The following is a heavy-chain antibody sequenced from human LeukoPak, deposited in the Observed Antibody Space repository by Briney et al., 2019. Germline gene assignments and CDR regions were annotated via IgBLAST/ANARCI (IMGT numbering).Heavy chain of an antibody. CDR1: GYTFTGYY. V-gene: IGHV1-2*02. CDR2: INPNSGGT. Sequence: ASVKVSCKASGYTFTGYYMHWVRQAPGQGLEWMGWINPNSGGTNYAQKLQGRVTMTTDTSTSTAYMELRSLRSDDTAVYYCARRYSAYGDMDVWGKGTTVTISS. J-gene: IGHJ6*03. D-gene: IGHD5-12*01. CDR3: ARRYSAYGDMDV.